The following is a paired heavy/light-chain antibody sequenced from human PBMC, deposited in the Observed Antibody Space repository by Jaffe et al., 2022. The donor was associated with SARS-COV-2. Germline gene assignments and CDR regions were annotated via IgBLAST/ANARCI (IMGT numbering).Heavy chain of an antibody. Sequence: EVQLLESGGGLVQPGGSLRLSCAASGFTFSSYAMSWVRQAPGKGLEWVSAISGSGGSTYYADSVKGRFTISRDNSKNTLYLQMNSLRAEDTAVYYCAKGLYSVESRITIFGVVISSFNYWGQGTLVTVSS. CDR3: AKGLYSVESRITIFGVVISSFNY. J-gene: IGHJ4*02. CDR2: ISGSGGST. CDR1: GFTFSSYA. V-gene: IGHV3-23*01. D-gene: IGHD3-3*01.
Light chain of an antibody. J-gene: IGKJ2*01. V-gene: IGKV2-28*01. CDR3: MQALQTPGT. CDR1: QSLLHSNGYNY. CDR2: LGS. Sequence: DIVMTQSPLSLPVTPGEPASISCRSSQSLLHSNGYNYLDWYLQKPGQSPQLLIYLGSNRASGVPDRFSGSGSGTDFTLKISRVEAEDVGVYYCMQALQTPGTFGQGTKLEIK.